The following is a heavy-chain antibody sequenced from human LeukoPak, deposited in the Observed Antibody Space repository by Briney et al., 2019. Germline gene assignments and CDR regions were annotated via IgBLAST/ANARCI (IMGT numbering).Heavy chain of an antibody. J-gene: IGHJ6*03. V-gene: IGHV3-20*04. Sequence: PGGSLRLSCVASGFTFDDYAMSWVRQAPGKGLEWVSVIYSGGSTYYADSVKGRFTISRDNAKNTLYLQMNSLRAEDTAVYYCASLPAAMPYYYYYYYMDVWGKGTTVTISS. CDR3: ASLPAAMPYYYYYYYMDV. D-gene: IGHD2-2*01. CDR2: IYSGGST. CDR1: GFTFDDYA.